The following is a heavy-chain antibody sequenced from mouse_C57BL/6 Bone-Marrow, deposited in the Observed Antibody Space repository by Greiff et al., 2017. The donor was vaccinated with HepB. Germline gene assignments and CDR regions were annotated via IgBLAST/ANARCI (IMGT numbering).Heavy chain of an antibody. CDR3: APGYPYWYFDV. Sequence: QVQLQQSGPGLVQPSQCLSITCTVSGFSLTSYGVHWVRQSPGKGLEWLGVIWSGGSTDYNAALISRLSISKDNSKSQVFFKMNSLQADDTAIYYCAPGYPYWYFDVWGTGTTVTVSS. CDR1: GFSLTSYG. CDR2: IWSGGST. J-gene: IGHJ1*03. V-gene: IGHV2-2*01. D-gene: IGHD2-2*01.